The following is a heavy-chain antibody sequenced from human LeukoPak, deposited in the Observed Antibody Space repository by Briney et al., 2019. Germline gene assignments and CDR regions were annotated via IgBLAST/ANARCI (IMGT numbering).Heavy chain of an antibody. J-gene: IGHJ4*02. Sequence: GGSLRLPCAASGFTFSSYGMHWVRQAPGKGLEWVAFIRYDGSNKYYADSVKGRFTISRDNSKNTLYLQMNSLRAEDTAVYYCAKDQEGYSSSWGHWGQGTLVTASS. CDR3: AKDQEGYSSSWGH. V-gene: IGHV3-30*02. CDR1: GFTFSSYG. D-gene: IGHD6-13*01. CDR2: IRYDGSNK.